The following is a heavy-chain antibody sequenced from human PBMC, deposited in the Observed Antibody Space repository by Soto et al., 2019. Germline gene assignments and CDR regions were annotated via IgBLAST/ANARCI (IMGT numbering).Heavy chain of an antibody. CDR2: IYHTGNT. CDR3: ARDVGIHDAFDI. Sequence: QVRLHESGPGLVKPSETLSLTCTVSTDSFNDYYWSWIRQPPGKGLAWIGSIYHTGNTNYNPSPGSLVSISVDTSKIQCSLSLSSVTAADTAVYYCARDVGIHDAFDIWGQGTLVTVSS. J-gene: IGHJ3*02. CDR1: TDSFNDYY. V-gene: IGHV4-59*13. D-gene: IGHD5-18*01.